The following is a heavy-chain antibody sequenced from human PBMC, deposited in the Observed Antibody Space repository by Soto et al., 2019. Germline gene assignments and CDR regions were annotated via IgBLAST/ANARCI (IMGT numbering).Heavy chain of an antibody. Sequence: PSETLSLTCTVSGGSISSGNYYWSWIRQHPGKGLEWIGYIYYSGSTSYNPSLKSRVTISVDTSKNQFSLKLSSVTAADTAVYYCARQSSGYYSDSFDYWGQGTLVTVSS. CDR3: ARQSSGYYSDSFDY. CDR1: GGSISSGNYY. V-gene: IGHV4-31*03. CDR2: IYYSGST. J-gene: IGHJ4*02. D-gene: IGHD3-22*01.